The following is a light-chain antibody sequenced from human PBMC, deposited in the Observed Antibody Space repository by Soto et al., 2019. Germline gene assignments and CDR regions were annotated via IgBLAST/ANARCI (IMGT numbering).Light chain of an antibody. Sequence: DIVMTQSPPSLAVSLGERATINCKSSQSLLYRSNNKNYLAWYQHKPGQPPKLLIYWASTRESGVPDRFSGSGSGTDFTLTISSLQAEDVAIYYCQQYYTPPLTFGGGTKVEIK. CDR1: QSLLYRSNNKNY. V-gene: IGKV4-1*01. CDR2: WAS. J-gene: IGKJ4*01. CDR3: QQYYTPPLT.